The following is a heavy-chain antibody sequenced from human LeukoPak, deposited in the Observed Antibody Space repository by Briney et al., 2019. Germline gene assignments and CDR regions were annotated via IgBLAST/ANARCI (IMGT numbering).Heavy chain of an antibody. CDR1: GFTFSSYS. Sequence: GSLRLSCAASGFTFSSYSMNWVRQAPGKGLEWVSSISSSSSYIYYADSVKGRFTISRDNAKNSLYLQMNSLRAEDTAVYYCARDLYYDILTGYSPPFDYWGEGTLVPVSS. J-gene: IGHJ4*02. CDR3: ARDLYYDILTGYSPPFDY. V-gene: IGHV3-21*01. D-gene: IGHD3-9*01. CDR2: ISSSSSYI.